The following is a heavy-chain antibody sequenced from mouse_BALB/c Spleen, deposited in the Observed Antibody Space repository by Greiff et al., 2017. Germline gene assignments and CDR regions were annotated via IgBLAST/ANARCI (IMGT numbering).Heavy chain of an antibody. CDR1: GYTFTSYW. J-gene: IGHJ2*01. CDR3: TRGGLLHFDY. V-gene: IGHV1-69*02. D-gene: IGHD2-3*01. CDR2: IYPSDSYT. Sequence: QVQLQQSGAELVRPGASVKLSCKASGYTFTSYWINWVKQRPGQGLEWIGNIYPSDSYTNYNQKFKDKATLTVDKSSSTAYMQLSSPTSEDSAVYYCTRGGLLHFDYWGQGTTLTVSS.